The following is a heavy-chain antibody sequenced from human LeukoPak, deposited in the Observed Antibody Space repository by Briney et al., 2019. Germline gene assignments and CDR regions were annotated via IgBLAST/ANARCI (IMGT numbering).Heavy chain of an antibody. CDR3: AINPSRGYSYGSLLNWFDP. J-gene: IGHJ5*02. Sequence: ASVTVSCKASGYTFTSYGISWVRQAPGQGLEWMGWISAYNGNTNYAQKLQGRVTMTTDTSTSTAYMELRSLRSDDTAVYYCAINPSRGYSYGSLLNWFDPWGQGTLVTVSS. CDR2: ISAYNGNT. V-gene: IGHV1-18*01. D-gene: IGHD5-18*01. CDR1: GYTFTSYG.